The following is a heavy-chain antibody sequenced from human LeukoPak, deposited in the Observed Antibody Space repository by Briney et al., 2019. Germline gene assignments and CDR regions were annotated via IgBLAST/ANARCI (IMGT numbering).Heavy chain of an antibody. CDR1: GFTFSSYA. CDR2: ISGSGWST. CDR3: AKGDTPMVRRYYFDY. V-gene: IGHV3-23*01. J-gene: IGHJ4*02. Sequence: GGSLRLSCAASGFTFSSYAMSWVCQAPEKGLEWVSVISGSGWSTYYGDSVKGRFTISRDNSKNTRYLQINSLRAEDTAVYYCAKGDTPMVRRYYFDYWGQGTLVTVSS. D-gene: IGHD5-18*01.